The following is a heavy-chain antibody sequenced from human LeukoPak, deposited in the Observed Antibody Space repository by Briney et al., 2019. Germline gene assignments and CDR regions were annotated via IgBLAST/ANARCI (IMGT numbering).Heavy chain of an antibody. Sequence: GGSLRLSCAASGFTFSSYGMHWVRQAPGKGLEWVAVISYDGSNKYYADSVKGRFTISRDNSKNTLYLQMNSLRAEDMAVYYCAKDSPDYGGNSYHFDYWGQGTLVTVSS. V-gene: IGHV3-30*18. CDR3: AKDSPDYGGNSYHFDY. CDR2: ISYDGSNK. J-gene: IGHJ4*02. D-gene: IGHD4-23*01. CDR1: GFTFSSYG.